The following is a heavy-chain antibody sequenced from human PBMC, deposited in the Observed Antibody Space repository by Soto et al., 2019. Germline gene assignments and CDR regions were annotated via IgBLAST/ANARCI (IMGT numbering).Heavy chain of an antibody. J-gene: IGHJ4*02. CDR1: GYTCTSYG. CDR3: ARWSSGYYAPLDF. D-gene: IGHD3-22*01. V-gene: IGHV1-18*04. Sequence: QVQLVQSGAEVKKPGASVKVSCKASGYTCTSYGISWVRQAPGQGLEWMGWISAYNGNTNYAQKLQGRVTMTTDTSTSTAYKELRSLSSDDTAVYYCARWSSGYYAPLDFWGQGTLVTVSS. CDR2: ISAYNGNT.